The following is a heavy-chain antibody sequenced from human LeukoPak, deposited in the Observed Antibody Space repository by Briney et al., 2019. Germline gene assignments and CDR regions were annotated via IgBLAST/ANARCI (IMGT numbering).Heavy chain of an antibody. D-gene: IGHD3-10*01. CDR3: AKEFGYGSPWDYYYGMDV. V-gene: IGHV3-30*18. Sequence: GGSLRLSCVASGLPFSSSWMSWVRQPPGKGLEWVAVISYDGSNKYYADSVKGRFTISRDNSKNTLYLQMNSLRAEDTAVYYCAKEFGYGSPWDYYYGMDVWGQGTPVTVSS. J-gene: IGHJ6*02. CDR1: GLPFSSSW. CDR2: ISYDGSNK.